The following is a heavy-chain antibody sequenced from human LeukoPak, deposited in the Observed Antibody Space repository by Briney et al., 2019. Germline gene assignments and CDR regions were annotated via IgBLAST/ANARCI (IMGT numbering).Heavy chain of an antibody. CDR1: GYTFTSYG. V-gene: IGHV1-18*01. Sequence: ASVKVSCKASGYTFTSYGISWVRQAPAQGLEWMGWISAYNGNTNYAQRLQGRGTTTTDTSPSTAYMELRSLRSDDTAVYYCAREVDYYDSSGHYDYWGQGTLVTVSS. J-gene: IGHJ4*02. CDR2: ISAYNGNT. D-gene: IGHD3-22*01. CDR3: AREVDYYDSSGHYDY.